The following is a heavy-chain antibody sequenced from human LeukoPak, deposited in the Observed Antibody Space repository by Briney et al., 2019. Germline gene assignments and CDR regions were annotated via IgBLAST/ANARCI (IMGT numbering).Heavy chain of an antibody. V-gene: IGHV5-51*01. D-gene: IGHD6-6*01. CDR1: RYSFNTYW. CDR3: AREGRSSSPMDY. J-gene: IGHJ4*02. CDR2: IYPGDSDT. Sequence: GESQKISCKGSRYSFNTYWIGWVRQMPGKGLEWMGIIYPGDSDTRYSPSFQGQVTISADKSLSTAYLQWGSLKASDTAMYYCAREGRSSSPMDYWGQGTLVTVSS.